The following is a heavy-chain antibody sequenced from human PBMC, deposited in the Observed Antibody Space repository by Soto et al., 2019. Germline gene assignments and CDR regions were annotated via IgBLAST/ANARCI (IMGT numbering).Heavy chain of an antibody. CDR3: ARRYGSSFDY. J-gene: IGHJ4*02. V-gene: IGHV4-59*08. CDR1: GGSISSYY. CDR2: IYYSGST. D-gene: IGHD1-1*01. Sequence: QVQLQESGPGLVKPSETLSLTCTVSGGSISSYYWSWIRQPPGKGLEWIGYIYYSGSTNYNPSLKSRLTIAVDTSKNQFSRKLSSVTAADTAVYYCARRYGSSFDYWGQGTLVTVSS.